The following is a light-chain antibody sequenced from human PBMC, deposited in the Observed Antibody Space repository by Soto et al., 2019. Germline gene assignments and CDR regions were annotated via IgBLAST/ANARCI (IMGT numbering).Light chain of an antibody. CDR2: GAS. V-gene: IGKV3-20*01. J-gene: IGKJ1*01. CDR1: RKVSSSF. CDR3: QQYDSTPKT. Sequence: VLMHSPGSPPLSPGGKANPISRPRRKVSSSFLDWYQQKPGQAPKLLIYGASSWATGIPERFSGSGSGTDFTLTISSLEPEDFAVYYCQQYDSTPKTFGQGTKVDIK.